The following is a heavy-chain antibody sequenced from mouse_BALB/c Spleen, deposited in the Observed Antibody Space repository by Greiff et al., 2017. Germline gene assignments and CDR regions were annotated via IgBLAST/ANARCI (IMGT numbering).Heavy chain of an antibody. CDR3: ARSQLWSFDY. V-gene: IGHV3-2*02. Sequence: EVQLVESGPGLVKPSQSLSLTCTVTGYSITSDYAWNWIRQFPGNKLEWMGYISYSGSTSYNPSLKSRISITRDTSKNQFFLQLNSVTTEDTATYYCARSQLWSFDYWGQGTTLTVSS. D-gene: IGHD1-1*02. J-gene: IGHJ2*01. CDR2: ISYSGST. CDR1: GYSITSDYA.